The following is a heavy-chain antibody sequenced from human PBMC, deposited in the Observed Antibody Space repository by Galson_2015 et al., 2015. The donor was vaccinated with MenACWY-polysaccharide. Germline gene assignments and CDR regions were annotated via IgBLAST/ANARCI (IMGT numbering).Heavy chain of an antibody. J-gene: IGHJ4*02. CDR3: ANPGLSTGRSSDDDY. CDR1: GFTFNSYT. V-gene: IGHV3-23*01. Sequence: SLRLSCAASGFTFNSYTMSWVRQAPGKGLEWVSAISGSGASTYYADSVKGRFTISRDNSKSTLYLQMNSLGAEDTAVYYCANPGLSTGRSSDDDYWGQGTLVTVSS. CDR2: ISGSGAST. D-gene: IGHD6-25*01.